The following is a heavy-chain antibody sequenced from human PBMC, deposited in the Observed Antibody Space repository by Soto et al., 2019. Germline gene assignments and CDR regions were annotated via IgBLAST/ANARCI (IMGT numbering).Heavy chain of an antibody. CDR2: IYSGGST. D-gene: IGHD4-17*01. CDR3: ARGPLEDYERYYYYYMDV. Sequence: GGSLRLSCAASGFTVCSNYMSWVRQAPGKGLEWVSVIYSGGSTYYADSVKGRFTISRDNSKNTLYLQMNSLRAEDTAVYYCARGPLEDYERYYYYYMDVWGKGTTVTVSS. CDR1: GFTVCSNY. V-gene: IGHV3-66*01. J-gene: IGHJ6*03.